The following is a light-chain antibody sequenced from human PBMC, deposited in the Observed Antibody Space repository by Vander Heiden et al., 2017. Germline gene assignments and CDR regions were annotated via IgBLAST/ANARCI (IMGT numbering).Light chain of an antibody. CDR2: GTS. Sequence: DIQMTRSPSSVSASVGDTVTIACRASQRVSRRVAWYQLRPGEDPKFLIYGTSILERGVPSRSSGSGSGTHFSLTINNWQPEDFAIYYCQQAYSFPPTFGGGTKVEIK. CDR3: QQAYSFPPT. J-gene: IGKJ4*01. V-gene: IGKV1D-12*01. CDR1: QRVSRR.